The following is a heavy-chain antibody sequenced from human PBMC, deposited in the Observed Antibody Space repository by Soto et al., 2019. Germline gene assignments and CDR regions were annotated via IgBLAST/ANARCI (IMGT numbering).Heavy chain of an antibody. CDR3: ARGGGFGFNWFDP. CDR1: GGSFSGYY. J-gene: IGHJ5*02. CDR2: INHSGST. Sequence: SETLSLTCAVSGGSFSGYYWSWIRQPPGKGLEWIGEINHSGSTNYNPSLKSRVTISVDTSKNQFSLKLSSVTAADTAAYYCARGGGFGFNWFDPWGQGTLVTVSS. D-gene: IGHD3-10*01. V-gene: IGHV4-34*01.